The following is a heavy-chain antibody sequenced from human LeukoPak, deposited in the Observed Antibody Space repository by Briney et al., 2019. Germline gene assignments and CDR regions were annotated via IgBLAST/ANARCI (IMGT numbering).Heavy chain of an antibody. Sequence: SQTLSLTCTVSGGSISSGDYYWSWIRQPPGKGLEWIGYIYYSGSTYYNPSLKSRVTISVDTSKNQFSLKLSSVTAADTAVYHCARGGWLQPHNYWGQGTLVTVSS. J-gene: IGHJ4*02. D-gene: IGHD5-24*01. CDR1: GGSISSGDYY. V-gene: IGHV4-30-4*01. CDR2: IYYSGST. CDR3: ARGGWLQPHNY.